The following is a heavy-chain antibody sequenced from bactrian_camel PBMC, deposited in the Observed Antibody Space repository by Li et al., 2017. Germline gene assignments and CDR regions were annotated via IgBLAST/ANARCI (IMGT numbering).Heavy chain of an antibody. V-gene: IGHV3S9*01. Sequence: QVQLVESGGGLVQPGGSLRLSCAVSGVRVSEREMGWARQAPGKRLEWVAGMTTDGGTAYAAPVKGRFTISQNNSQNIVYLQMNSLEPEDTALYYCAANHRYCPLEGGDYTYRGPGTQVTVS. CDR3: AANHRYCPLEGGDYTY. J-gene: IGHJ4*01. CDR2: MTTDGGT. CDR1: GVRVSERE. D-gene: IGHD2*01.